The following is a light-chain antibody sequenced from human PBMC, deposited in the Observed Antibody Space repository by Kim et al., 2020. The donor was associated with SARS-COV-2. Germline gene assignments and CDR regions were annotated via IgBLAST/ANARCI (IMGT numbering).Light chain of an antibody. CDR3: NSRDSSGNHVV. CDR1: SLRSYY. Sequence: SSELTQDPAVSVALGQTVRITCQGDSLRSYYASWYQQKPGQAPVLVIYGKNNRPSGIPDRFSGSSSGTTASLTITGAPAEDEAAYYCNSRDSSGNHVVLG. CDR2: GKN. J-gene: IGLJ2*01. V-gene: IGLV3-19*01.